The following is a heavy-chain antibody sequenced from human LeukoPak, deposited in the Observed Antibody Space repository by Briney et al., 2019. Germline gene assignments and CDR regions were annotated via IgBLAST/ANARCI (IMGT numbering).Heavy chain of an antibody. CDR3: AKDPQKWESYFDY. V-gene: IGHV3-30*02. D-gene: IGHD1-26*01. CDR2: IRYDGSNK. Sequence: GGSLRLSCAASGFTFSSYNMNWVRQAPGKGLEWVAFIRYDGSNKYYADSVKGRFTISRDNSKNTLYLQMNSLRAEDTAVYYCAKDPQKWESYFDYWGQGTLVTVSS. J-gene: IGHJ4*02. CDR1: GFTFSSYN.